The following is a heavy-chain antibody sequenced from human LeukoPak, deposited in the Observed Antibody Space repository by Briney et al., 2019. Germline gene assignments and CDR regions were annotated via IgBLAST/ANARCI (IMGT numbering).Heavy chain of an antibody. CDR2: ISGSGGST. D-gene: IGHD4-23*01. V-gene: IGHV3-23*01. CDR3: ANEDGNSGDAFDI. J-gene: IGHJ3*02. Sequence: GGSLRLSCAASGFTFSNYAMSWVRQALEKGLEWVSGISGSGGSTFYADSVKGRFTISRENSKKTLYLQMNSLRAEDTAIYYCANEDGNSGDAFDIWGQGTMVTVSS. CDR1: GFTFSNYA.